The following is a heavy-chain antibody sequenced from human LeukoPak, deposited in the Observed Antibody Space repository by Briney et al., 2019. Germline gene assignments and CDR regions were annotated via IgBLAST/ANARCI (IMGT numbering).Heavy chain of an antibody. CDR2: IYYSGST. D-gene: IGHD2-2*01. CDR3: ARFLGYCSSTSCYSYMDV. V-gene: IGHV4-59*11. Sequence: SETLSLTCTVSGGSISSHYWSWIRQPPGKGLEWIGYIYYSGSTNYNPSLKSRVTISVDTPKNQFSLKLSSVTAADTAVYYCARFLGYCSSTSCYSYMDVWGKGTTVTVSS. CDR1: GGSISSHY. J-gene: IGHJ6*03.